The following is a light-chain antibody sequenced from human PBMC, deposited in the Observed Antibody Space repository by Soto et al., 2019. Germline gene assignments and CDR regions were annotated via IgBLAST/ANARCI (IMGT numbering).Light chain of an antibody. CDR2: DAS. J-gene: IGKJ4*01. CDR3: QKYGSTPLT. Sequence: EIVLTQSPDTLSLSPGERATLSCRASQSVRSNYLAWYQQKPGQAPRFLIYDASSRATGIPDRFSGSGSGTDFTLTISRLEPEDFAVYYCQKYGSTPLTFGGETKV. V-gene: IGKV3-20*01. CDR1: QSVRSNY.